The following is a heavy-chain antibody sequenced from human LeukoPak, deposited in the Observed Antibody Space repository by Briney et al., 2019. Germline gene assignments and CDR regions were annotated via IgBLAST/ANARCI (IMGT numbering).Heavy chain of an antibody. CDR3: ARLKFYDSTGYSPGHYMDV. D-gene: IGHD3-22*01. Sequence: PSGTLSLTCTVSGGPMYSYYWAWIRQTAEKGLEWIGRLYPGVSTNYNPSLKSRLTMSVDTSKNQFALKLSAVTAADTAVYYCARLKFYDSTGYSPGHYMDVWGKGTTVTVSS. V-gene: IGHV4-4*07. CDR1: GGPMYSYY. CDR2: LYPGVST. J-gene: IGHJ6*03.